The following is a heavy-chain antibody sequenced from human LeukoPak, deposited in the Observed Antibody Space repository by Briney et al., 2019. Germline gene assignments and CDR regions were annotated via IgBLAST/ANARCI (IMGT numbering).Heavy chain of an antibody. CDR1: GFTFSSYN. CDR2: ISTSSSII. CDR3: ARDYYEAPFDY. J-gene: IGHJ4*02. D-gene: IGHD3-22*01. Sequence: PGGSLRLSCAASGFTFSSYNMNWVRQAPGKGLEWVSYISTSSSIIYYADSVQGRFTISRDNAKNPLSLQMNSLREEDTAVYYCARDYYEAPFDYWGQGTLVTVSS. V-gene: IGHV3-48*02.